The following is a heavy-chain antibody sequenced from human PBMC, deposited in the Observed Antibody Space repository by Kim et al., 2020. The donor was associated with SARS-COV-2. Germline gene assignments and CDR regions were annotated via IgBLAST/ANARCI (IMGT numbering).Heavy chain of an antibody. V-gene: IGHV3-30*18. Sequence: GGXLRLSCAASGFTFSSYGMHWVRQAPGKWLEWVAVISYDGSNKYYADSVKGRFTISRDNSKNTLYLQMNSLRAEDTAVYYCAKDFNEIAVAGTGTWGQGTLVTVSS. CDR2: ISYDGSNK. J-gene: IGHJ5*02. CDR3: AKDFNEIAVAGTGT. D-gene: IGHD6-19*01. CDR1: GFTFSSYG.